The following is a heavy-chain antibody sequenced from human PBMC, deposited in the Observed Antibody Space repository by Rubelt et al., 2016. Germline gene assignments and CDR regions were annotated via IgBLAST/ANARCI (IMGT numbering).Heavy chain of an antibody. CDR2: IKSDGSNP. CDR3: GRDMNV. CDR1: GFSFSAYW. V-gene: IGHV3-74*01. J-gene: IGHJ6*02. Sequence: VQLVEFGGGLVQPGGSLRLSCAASGFSFSAYWMHWVRQAPGKGLVWVSRIKSDGSNPNYADSVKGRFTISRDNAKNSLYLQMSSLRAEDTAVYYCGRDMNVWGQGTTVTVSS.